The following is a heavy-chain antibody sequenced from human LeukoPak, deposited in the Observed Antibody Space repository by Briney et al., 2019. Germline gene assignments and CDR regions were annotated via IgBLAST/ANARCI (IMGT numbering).Heavy chain of an antibody. J-gene: IGHJ5*02. D-gene: IGHD2-2*03. CDR2: INPKSGGT. CDR3: ASLDIVVVPAAMGVLWFDP. Sequence: ASVKVSCKASGYTFTGYYMHWVRQAPGQGLEWMGRINPKSGGTNYAQKFQGRVTMTRDTSISTAYMELSRLRSDDTAVYYCASLDIVVVPAAMGVLWFDPWGQGTLVTVSS. CDR1: GYTFTGYY. V-gene: IGHV1-2*06.